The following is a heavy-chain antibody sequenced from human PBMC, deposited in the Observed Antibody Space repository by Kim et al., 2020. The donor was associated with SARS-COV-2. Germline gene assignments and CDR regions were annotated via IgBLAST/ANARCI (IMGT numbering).Heavy chain of an antibody. Sequence: GGSLRLSCAASGFTFSSYSMNWVRQAPGKGLEWVSYISSSSSTLYYADSVKGRFTISRDNAKNSLYLQMNSLRDEDTAVYYCARDRYDILTGYRAPFDYWGQGTLVTVSS. CDR3: ARDRYDILTGYRAPFDY. CDR1: GFTFSSYS. V-gene: IGHV3-48*02. J-gene: IGHJ4*02. D-gene: IGHD3-9*01. CDR2: ISSSSSTL.